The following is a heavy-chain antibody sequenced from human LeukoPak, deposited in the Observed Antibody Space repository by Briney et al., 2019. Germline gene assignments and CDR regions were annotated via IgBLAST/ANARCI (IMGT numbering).Heavy chain of an antibody. CDR3: AREVYSYGYSHFDY. D-gene: IGHD5-18*01. V-gene: IGHV4-39*07. CDR1: GGSISSSSYY. CDR2: IYYSGST. J-gene: IGHJ4*02. Sequence: PSETLSLTCTVSGGSISSSSYYWGWIRQPPGKGLEWIGSIYYSGSTYYNPSLKSRVTISVDTSKNQFSLKLSSVTAADTAVYYCAREVYSYGYSHFDYWGQGTLVTVSS.